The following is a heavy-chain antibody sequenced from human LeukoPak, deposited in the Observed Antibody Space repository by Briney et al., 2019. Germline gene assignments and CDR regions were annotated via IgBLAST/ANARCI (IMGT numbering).Heavy chain of an antibody. CDR2: IYYSGST. D-gene: IGHD5-12*01. V-gene: IGHV4-59*01. Sequence: SETLSLTCTVSGGSISSDYWSWIRQPPGKGLEWIGYIYYSGSTNYNPSLKSRVTISVDTSKNQFSLKLSSVTAADTAVYYCARARSGYDQRFDYWGQGTLVTVSS. CDR3: ARARSGYDQRFDY. CDR1: GGSISSDY. J-gene: IGHJ4*02.